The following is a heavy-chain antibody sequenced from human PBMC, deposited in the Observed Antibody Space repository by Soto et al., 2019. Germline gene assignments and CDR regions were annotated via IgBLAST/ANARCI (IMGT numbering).Heavy chain of an antibody. J-gene: IGHJ5*02. CDR1: GGSISSYY. CDR2: IYYSGST. Sequence: SSETLSLTCTVSGGSISSYYWSWIRQPPGEGLEWIGYIYYSGSTNYNPSLKSRVTISVDTSKNQFSLKLSSVTAADTAVYYCARGGWGFDPWGQGTLVTVSS. D-gene: IGHD1-26*01. CDR3: ARGGWGFDP. V-gene: IGHV4-59*01.